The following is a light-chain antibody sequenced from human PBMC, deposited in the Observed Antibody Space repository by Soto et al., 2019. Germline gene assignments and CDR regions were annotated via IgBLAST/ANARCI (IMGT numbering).Light chain of an antibody. Sequence: QSALTQPRAVSGSPGQSVTISCTGTSSDVGGYNYVSWYRQHPGKAPKLMIYDVSKRPSGVPDRFSGSKSGNTASLTISGLQAEDEADYYCCSYAGSYTWVFVTGTKVTVL. V-gene: IGLV2-11*01. J-gene: IGLJ1*01. CDR1: SSDVGGYNY. CDR3: CSYAGSYTWV. CDR2: DVS.